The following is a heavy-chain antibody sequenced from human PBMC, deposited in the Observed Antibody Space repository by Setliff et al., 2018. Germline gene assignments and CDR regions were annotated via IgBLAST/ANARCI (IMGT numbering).Heavy chain of an antibody. CDR1: GGSISSDSYY. D-gene: IGHD3-10*01. Sequence: ASETLSLTCTVSGGSISSDSYYWGWLRQPPGKGLEWIGSIHYSGSTHCDPSLGSRVTITVDTSKNQFSLKLTSVTAADTAVYYCASSGYGSGSYYKVDDWGQGTLVTVSS. V-gene: IGHV4-39*01. CDR2: IHYSGST. CDR3: ASSGYGSGSYYKVDD. J-gene: IGHJ4*02.